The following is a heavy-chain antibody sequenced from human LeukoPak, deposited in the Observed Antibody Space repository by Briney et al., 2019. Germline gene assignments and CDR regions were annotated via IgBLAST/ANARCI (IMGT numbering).Heavy chain of an antibody. J-gene: IGHJ4*02. D-gene: IGHD3-10*01. CDR3: ASPSEFAGFLDY. CDR1: GGSISSSSYY. Sequence: SETLSLTCTVSGGSISSSSYYWGWIRQPPGEGLEWIGTMYYSGSTYYNRSLKSRVTISVDTSKKQFSLKLSSVTAADTAVYYCASPSEFAGFLDYWGQGTLVTVSS. V-gene: IGHV4-39*01. CDR2: MYYSGST.